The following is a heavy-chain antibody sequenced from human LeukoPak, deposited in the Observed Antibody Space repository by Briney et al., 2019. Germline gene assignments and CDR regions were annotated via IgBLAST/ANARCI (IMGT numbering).Heavy chain of an antibody. Sequence: GGSLRLSCAASGFTFNTYGMHWVRQAPGTGLEWVSVISSDGSKFKYIDSVKGRFIDSRDNSNNMLYLQMNSLRVEDTALYYCAKEITYSGRYYVYFHHWGQGTLVTVSS. CDR3: AKEITYSGRYYVYFHH. V-gene: IGHV3-30*18. J-gene: IGHJ1*01. CDR1: GFTFNTYG. CDR2: ISSDGSKF. D-gene: IGHD1-26*01.